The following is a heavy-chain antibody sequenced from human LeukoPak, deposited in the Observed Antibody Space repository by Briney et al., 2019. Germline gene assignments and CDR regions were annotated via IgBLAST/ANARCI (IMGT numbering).Heavy chain of an antibody. CDR3: AKETGYSGDDYGDY. CDR2: ISGSGGST. Sequence: QSGGSLRLSCAASGFTFSSYAMSWVRQAPGKGLEWVSGISGSGGSTYYADSVKGRFTISRDNSKNTLYLQMNSLRAEDTAVYYCAKETGYSGDDYGDYWGQGTLVTVSS. CDR1: GFTFSSYA. V-gene: IGHV3-23*01. D-gene: IGHD5-12*01. J-gene: IGHJ4*02.